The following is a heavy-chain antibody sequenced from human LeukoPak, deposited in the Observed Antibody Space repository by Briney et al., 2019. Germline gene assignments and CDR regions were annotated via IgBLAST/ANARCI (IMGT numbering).Heavy chain of an antibody. D-gene: IGHD4-23*01. Sequence: GGSLRLSCADSGFTFSSYSMHWVRQAPGEGLQWVSSISDDSNYIFYADSVKGRFTISRDDSKNTLYLQMNSLRAEDTAVYYCANLVGGGGNSVRGLAFDIWGQGTKVSVSS. CDR2: ISDDSNYI. V-gene: IGHV3-21*01. CDR1: GFTFSSYS. CDR3: ANLVGGGGNSVRGLAFDI. J-gene: IGHJ3*02.